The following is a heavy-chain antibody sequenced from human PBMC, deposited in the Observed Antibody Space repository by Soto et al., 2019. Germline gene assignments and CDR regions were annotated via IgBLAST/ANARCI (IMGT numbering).Heavy chain of an antibody. Sequence: EVQLVETGGGLVQPGGSLRLSCAVSGFTVSSNYMSWVRQAPGKGLEWVSVMYSGGSTYYEDSVKGRFTISRHNSKSTLYLQMNSLRAEDTAVYYCATLRVGGGWYYFHFWGQGTLVTVSS. CDR1: GFTVSSNY. CDR2: MYSGGST. D-gene: IGHD6-19*01. V-gene: IGHV3-53*02. J-gene: IGHJ4*02. CDR3: ATLRVGGGWYYFHF.